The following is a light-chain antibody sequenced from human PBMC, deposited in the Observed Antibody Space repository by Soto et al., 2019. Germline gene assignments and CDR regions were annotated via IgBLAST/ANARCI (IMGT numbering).Light chain of an antibody. CDR1: RDIRKY. Sequence: DIQMTQSPSSLSASVGDRVTITCQASRDIRKYLNWYQQKPGKAPKLLIYDASNLKTGVTSRFSGSGSGTDFTFNISSLQSEDIATYYCQQYHTLVSFGGGTKVEIK. J-gene: IGKJ4*01. CDR3: QQYHTLVS. V-gene: IGKV1-33*01. CDR2: DAS.